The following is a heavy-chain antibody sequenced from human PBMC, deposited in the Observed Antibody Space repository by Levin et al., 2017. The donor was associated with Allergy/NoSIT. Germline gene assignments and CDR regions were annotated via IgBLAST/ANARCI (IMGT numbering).Heavy chain of an antibody. CDR3: AREVTGNCSGGSCYFSHYYYGMDV. Sequence: SVKVSCKASGGTFSSYAISWVRQAPGQGLEWMGGIIPIFGTANYAQKFQGRVTITADESTSTAYMELSSLRSEDTAVYYCAREVTGNCSGGSCYFSHYYYGMDVWGQGTTVTVSS. V-gene: IGHV1-69*13. CDR2: IIPIFGTA. J-gene: IGHJ6*02. D-gene: IGHD2-15*01. CDR1: GGTFSSYA.